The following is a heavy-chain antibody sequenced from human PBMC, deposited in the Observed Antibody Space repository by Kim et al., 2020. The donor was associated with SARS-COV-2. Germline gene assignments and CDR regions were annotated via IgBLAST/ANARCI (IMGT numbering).Heavy chain of an antibody. CDR3: ARVSRRGYYGYDS. V-gene: IGHV3-11*05. J-gene: IGHJ5*01. CDR2: ISSKSGYT. Sequence: GGSLRLSCAASGFSFSDDYMSWIRQAPGKGLEWLSYISSKSGYTNYADSVKGRFTISTDNAKKTLNLHMNSLRVEDSAVYYCARVSRRGYYGYDS. CDR1: GFSFSDDY. D-gene: IGHD5-12*01.